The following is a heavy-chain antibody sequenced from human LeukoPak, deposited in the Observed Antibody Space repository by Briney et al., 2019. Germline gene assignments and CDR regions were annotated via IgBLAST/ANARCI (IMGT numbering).Heavy chain of an antibody. V-gene: IGHV4-4*08. CDR1: GGSIFSYY. D-gene: IGHD3-22*01. CDR3: PXXXXYDTSGYXPASGYFDL. Sequence: PSETLSLTCTVSGGSIFSYYFNWIRQPPGKGLEWIGYIYSNGITSYNPSLRSRSTRSIATSKNQLSLRLTSVTPADTATYYCPXXXXYDTSGYXPASGYFDLWGRGTLVTVSS. J-gene: IGHJ2*01. CDR2: IYSNGIT.